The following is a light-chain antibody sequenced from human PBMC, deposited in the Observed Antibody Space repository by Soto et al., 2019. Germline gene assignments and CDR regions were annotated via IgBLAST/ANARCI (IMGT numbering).Light chain of an antibody. Sequence: DIQMTQSPSTLSASVGDRVTITCRASQSISSWLAWYQQKPGKAPKLLIYKASSLESGVPSRFSGSGSGTGFTLTISSLQPDDFATYYCQQYNSYSRTFGQGTKVESK. J-gene: IGKJ1*01. CDR3: QQYNSYSRT. CDR2: KAS. CDR1: QSISSW. V-gene: IGKV1-5*03.